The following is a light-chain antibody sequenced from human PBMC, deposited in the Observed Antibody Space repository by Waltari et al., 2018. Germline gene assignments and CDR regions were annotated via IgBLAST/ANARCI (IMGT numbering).Light chain of an antibody. V-gene: IGLV2-23*01. CDR1: SSDVGSYNL. Sequence: QSALTQPASVSGSPGQSITISCTGTSSDVGSYNLVSWYQQHPGKAPKLIIFEGYKLPSGVSNRFSGSKSGDTASLTISGVQAEDEADYYCCSYANNRPRVFGGGTKLTVL. CDR3: CSYANNRPRV. CDR2: EGY. J-gene: IGLJ3*02.